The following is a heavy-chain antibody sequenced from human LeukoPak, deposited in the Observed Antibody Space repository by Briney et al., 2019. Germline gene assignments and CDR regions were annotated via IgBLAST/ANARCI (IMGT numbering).Heavy chain of an antibody. D-gene: IGHD1-26*01. V-gene: IGHV1-3*01. Sequence: ASVKVSCKASGYTFTSYAMHWVRQAPGQRLEWMGWINAGNGNTKYSQKFQGRVTITRDTSASTAYMELSSLRSEDTAVYYCARVRVVGAPNDAFDIWGQGTMVTVSS. J-gene: IGHJ3*02. CDR2: INAGNGNT. CDR1: GYTFTSYA. CDR3: ARVRVVGAPNDAFDI.